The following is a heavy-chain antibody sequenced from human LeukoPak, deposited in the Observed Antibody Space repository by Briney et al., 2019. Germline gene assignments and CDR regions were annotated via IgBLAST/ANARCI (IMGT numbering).Heavy chain of an antibody. CDR1: GFTFSSYG. CDR3: AKGHDGYNYGGALDY. Sequence: GRSLRLSCAASGFTFSSYGMHWVRQAPGEGLEWVAVISYDGSNKYYADSVKGRFTISRDNSKNTLYLQMNSLRAEDTAVYYCAKGHDGYNYGGALDYWGQGTLVTVSS. D-gene: IGHD5-24*01. J-gene: IGHJ4*02. V-gene: IGHV3-30*18. CDR2: ISYDGSNK.